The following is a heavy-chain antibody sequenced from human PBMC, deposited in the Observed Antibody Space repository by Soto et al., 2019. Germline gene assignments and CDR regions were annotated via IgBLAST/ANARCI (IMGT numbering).Heavy chain of an antibody. CDR3: ARVVGIAVAGQRGHYYYYYMDV. CDR1: GGSISSSSYY. D-gene: IGHD6-19*01. Sequence: SETLSLTCTVSGGSISSSSYYWGWIRQPPGKGLEWIGSIYYSGSTYYNPSLKSRVTISVDTSKNQFSLKLSSVTAADTAVYYCARVVGIAVAGQRGHYYYYYMDVWGKGTTVTVSS. V-gene: IGHV4-39*01. J-gene: IGHJ6*03. CDR2: IYYSGST.